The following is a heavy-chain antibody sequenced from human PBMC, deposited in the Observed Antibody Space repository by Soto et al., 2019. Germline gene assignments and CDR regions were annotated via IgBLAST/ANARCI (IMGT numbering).Heavy chain of an antibody. Sequence: SETLSLTCTVSGGSISSGDYYWSWIRQPPGKGLEWIGYIYYSGSTYYNPSLKSRVTISVDTSKNQFSLKLSSVTAADTAVYYCAAPRGYTQGLDDWGQGTLVTVSS. D-gene: IGHD3-16*02. CDR1: GGSISSGDYY. V-gene: IGHV4-30-4*01. J-gene: IGHJ4*02. CDR2: IYYSGST. CDR3: AAPRGYTQGLDD.